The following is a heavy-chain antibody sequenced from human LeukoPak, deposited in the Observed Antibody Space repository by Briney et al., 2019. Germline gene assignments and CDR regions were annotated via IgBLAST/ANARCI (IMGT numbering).Heavy chain of an antibody. Sequence: PGGSLRLSCAASGFTFSSYSMNWVRQAPGKGLEWVSSISSSSSYIYYADSVKGRFTISRDNAKNSLYLQMNSLRAEDTAVYYCAKERDYYDSSGYLGYWGQGTLVTVSS. J-gene: IGHJ4*02. CDR2: ISSSSSYI. D-gene: IGHD3-22*01. V-gene: IGHV3-21*01. CDR1: GFTFSSYS. CDR3: AKERDYYDSSGYLGY.